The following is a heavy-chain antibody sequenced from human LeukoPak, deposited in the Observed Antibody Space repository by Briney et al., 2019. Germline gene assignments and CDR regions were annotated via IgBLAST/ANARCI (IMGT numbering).Heavy chain of an antibody. CDR1: GFTFSSYS. CDR2: ISSSSSYI. Sequence: GGSLRLSCAASGFTFSSYSMNWVRQAPGKGLEWVSSISSSSSYIYHADSVKGRFTISRDNAKNSLYLQMNSLRAEDTAVYYCASSVTSDYWGQGTLVTVSS. D-gene: IGHD4-17*01. CDR3: ASSVTSDY. V-gene: IGHV3-21*01. J-gene: IGHJ4*02.